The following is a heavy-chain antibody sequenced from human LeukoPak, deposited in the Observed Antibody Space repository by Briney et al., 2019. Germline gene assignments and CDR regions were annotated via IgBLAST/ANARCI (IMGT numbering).Heavy chain of an antibody. CDR1: AVTFNNYW. CDR2: IYPGDSDT. D-gene: IGHD2-2*01. Sequence: GESLKISCKGSAVTFNNYWIGWVRQMPGKGLEWMGIIYPGDSDTRYSPSFQGQVTISADKSISTAYLQWSSLKASDTAMYYCARRRFVVVRDAFDIWGQGTMVTVSS. CDR3: ARRRFVVVRDAFDI. J-gene: IGHJ3*02. V-gene: IGHV5-51*01.